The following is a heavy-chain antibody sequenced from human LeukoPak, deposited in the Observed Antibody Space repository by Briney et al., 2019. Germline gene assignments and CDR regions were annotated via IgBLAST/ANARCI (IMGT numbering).Heavy chain of an antibody. V-gene: IGHV1-8*01. D-gene: IGHD6-6*01. Sequence: GASVKVSCKASGYTFTSYDINWVRQATGQGLEWMGWMNPNSGNTGYAQKFQGRVTMTRNTSISTAYMELSSLRSEDTAVYYCARVELTAARRVEFWSYWGQGTLVTVSS. CDR2: MNPNSGNT. J-gene: IGHJ4*02. CDR1: GYTFTSYD. CDR3: ARVELTAARRVEFWSY.